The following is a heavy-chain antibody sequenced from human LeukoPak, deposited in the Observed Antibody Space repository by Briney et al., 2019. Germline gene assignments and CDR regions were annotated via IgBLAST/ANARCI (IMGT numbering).Heavy chain of an antibody. J-gene: IGHJ4*02. CDR2: IIPILGIA. CDR3: ARGPYYYGSSGSPWEDY. Sequence: ASVKVSCKASGGTFSSYAISWVRQAPGQGLEWMGRIIPILGIANYAQKFQGRVTITADKSTSTAYMELSSLRSEDTAVYYCARGPYYYGSSGSPWEDYWGQGTLVTVSS. V-gene: IGHV1-69*04. CDR1: GGTFSSYA. D-gene: IGHD3-22*01.